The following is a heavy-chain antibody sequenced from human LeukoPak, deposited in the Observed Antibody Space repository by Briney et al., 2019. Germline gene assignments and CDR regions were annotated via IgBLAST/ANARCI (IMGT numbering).Heavy chain of an antibody. Sequence: SQTLSLTCAISGDSVSSNSAAWNWIRQSPSRGLEWLGRTYYRSEWYNDYAVSVKSQITINPDTSKNQFSRQLNSVTPEDTAVYYCARDPEATAMGGYFDYWGQGTLVTVSS. V-gene: IGHV6-1*01. CDR1: GDSVSSNSAA. CDR2: TYYRSEWYN. CDR3: ARDPEATAMGGYFDY. J-gene: IGHJ4*02. D-gene: IGHD2-2*01.